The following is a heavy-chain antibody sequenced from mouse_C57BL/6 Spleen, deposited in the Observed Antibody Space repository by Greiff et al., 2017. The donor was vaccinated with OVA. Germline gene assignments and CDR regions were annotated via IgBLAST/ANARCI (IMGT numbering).Heavy chain of an antibody. CDR1: GFNIKDYY. V-gene: IGHV14-2*01. CDR3: ASGGDYDWFAY. D-gene: IGHD2-4*01. Sequence: VQLQQSGAELVKPGASVKLSCTASGFNIKDYYMHWVKQRTEQGLEWIGRIDPEDGETKYAPKFQGKATLTADTSSNTAYLQLSSLTSEDTAVYYCASGGDYDWFAYWGQGTLVTVSA. CDR2: IDPEDGET. J-gene: IGHJ3*01.